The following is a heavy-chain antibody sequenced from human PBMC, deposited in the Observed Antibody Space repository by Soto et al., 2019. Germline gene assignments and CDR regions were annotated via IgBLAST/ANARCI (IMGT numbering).Heavy chain of an antibody. CDR1: GFTFSTYA. Sequence: GGSLRLSCGASGFTFSTYAMSWVRQAPGKGLEWVSAVVGGGGSTYYTDSVKGRFTISRDNSKNTLYLQMISLRAEDTAIYYCAKTKGIGYFYFYGMDVWGQGTTVTVSS. CDR3: AKTKGIGYFYFYGMDV. V-gene: IGHV3-23*01. D-gene: IGHD6-13*01. J-gene: IGHJ6*02. CDR2: VVGGGGST.